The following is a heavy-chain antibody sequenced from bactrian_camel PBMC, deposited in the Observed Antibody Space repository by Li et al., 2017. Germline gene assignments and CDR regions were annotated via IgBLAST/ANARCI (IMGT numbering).Heavy chain of an antibody. Sequence: HVQLVESGGGLVQPGGSLRLSCAASGFTFSSCYMSWVRQAPGKGLEWVSSISSGGSLKYYADYVKGRFTISRDNAKNTVYLQMNSLKPEDTAMYYCAANFGPYCSGPYLARRANFLGQGTQVTVS. V-gene: IGHV3-2*01. D-gene: IGHD1*01. CDR2: ISSGGSLK. J-gene: IGHJ4*01. CDR1: GFTFSSCY.